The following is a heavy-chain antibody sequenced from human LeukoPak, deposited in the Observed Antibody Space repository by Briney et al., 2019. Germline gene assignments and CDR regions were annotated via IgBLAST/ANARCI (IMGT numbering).Heavy chain of an antibody. CDR2: ISSSSSYI. D-gene: IGHD3-10*01. V-gene: IGHV3-21*01. J-gene: IGHJ4*02. Sequence: GGSLRLSCAASGFTFSSYSMNWVRQAPGKGLEWVSSISSSSSYIYYADSVKGRFTISRDNAKNSLYLQMNSLRAEDTAVYYCARGGSGSYFQNYFDYWGQGTLVTVSS. CDR3: ARGGSGSYFQNYFDY. CDR1: GFTFSSYS.